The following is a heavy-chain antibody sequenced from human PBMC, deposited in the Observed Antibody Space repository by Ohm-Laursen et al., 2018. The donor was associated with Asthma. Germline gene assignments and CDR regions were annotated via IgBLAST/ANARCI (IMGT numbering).Heavy chain of an antibody. CDR1: GGTFSSYA. CDR2: IIPIFGTA. V-gene: IGHV1-69*06. CDR3: ARRRFLEWSNYYGMDV. Sequence: SVKVSCKASGGTFSSYAISWVRQAPGQGLEWMGGIIPIFGTANYAQKFQGRVTITADKSTSTAYMELSSLRSEDTAVYYCARRRFLEWSNYYGMDVWGQGTTVTVSS. J-gene: IGHJ6*02. D-gene: IGHD3-3*01.